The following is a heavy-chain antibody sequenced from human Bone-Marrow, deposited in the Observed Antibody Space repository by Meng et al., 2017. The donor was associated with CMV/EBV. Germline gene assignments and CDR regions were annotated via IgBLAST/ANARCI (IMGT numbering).Heavy chain of an antibody. CDR2: IKQDGSEK. Sequence: GESLKISCAASGFTFKFYAMSWVRQAPGKGLEWVANIKQDGSEKYYVDSVKGRFTISRDNAKNSLYLQMNSLRAEDTAVYYCARGYCSSTSCYSWGQGTLVTVSS. J-gene: IGHJ5*02. V-gene: IGHV3-7*01. D-gene: IGHD2-2*01. CDR1: GFTFKFYA. CDR3: ARGYCSSTSCYS.